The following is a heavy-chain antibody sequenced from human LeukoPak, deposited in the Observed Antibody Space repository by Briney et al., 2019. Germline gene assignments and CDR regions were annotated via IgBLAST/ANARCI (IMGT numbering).Heavy chain of an antibody. CDR2: IIPIFGTA. Sequence: ASVKISCKASGGTFSSYAISWVRQAPGQGLEWMGGIIPIFGTANYAQKFLGRVTITADKSTSTAYMELSSLRSEDTAVYYCASTSSPHYGDYGFDYWGQGTLGTVS. V-gene: IGHV1-69*06. CDR1: GGTFSSYA. D-gene: IGHD4-17*01. CDR3: ASTSSPHYGDYGFDY. J-gene: IGHJ4*02.